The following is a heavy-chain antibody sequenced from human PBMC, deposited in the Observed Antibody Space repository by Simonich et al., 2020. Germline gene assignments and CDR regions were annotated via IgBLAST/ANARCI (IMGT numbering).Heavy chain of an antibody. J-gene: IGHJ3*02. D-gene: IGHD7-27*01. CDR3: ARGRLTGDKGAFDI. V-gene: IGHV1-2*02. Sequence: QVQLVQSGAEVKKPGASVKVSCKASGYTFTGYYMHWVRQAPGQGLEGVGGINPHSGGTNYAQKFQCRVTMTRDTSISTAYMERSRLRSDDTAVYYCARGRLTGDKGAFDIWGQGTMVTVSS. CDR1: GYTFTGYY. CDR2: INPHSGGT.